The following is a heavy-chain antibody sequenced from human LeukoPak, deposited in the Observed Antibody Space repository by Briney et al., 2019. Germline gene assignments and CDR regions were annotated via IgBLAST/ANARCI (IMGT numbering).Heavy chain of an antibody. J-gene: IGHJ4*02. V-gene: IGHV1-18*01. D-gene: IGHD3-10*01. Sequence: AGERVSRGSSGYTLTIYGIRWVPDAPGQGREGRGWISAYNGNTNYTQKLRGRVTMTTDTSTSTAYMALRTVRSDDRPVYLCAAYYYGPGSLRFAYWGQGTLVTASS. CDR2: ISAYNGNT. CDR3: AAYYYGPGSLRFAY. CDR1: GYTLTIYG.